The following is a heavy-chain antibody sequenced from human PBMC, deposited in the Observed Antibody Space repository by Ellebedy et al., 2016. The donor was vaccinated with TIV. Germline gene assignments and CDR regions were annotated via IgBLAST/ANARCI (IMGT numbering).Heavy chain of an antibody. J-gene: IGHJ5*02. CDR2: IYYSGST. V-gene: IGHV4-39*07. CDR1: GGSISSSSHY. CDR3: ARDPALPRGRFDT. Sequence: MPSETLSLTCTVSGGSISSSSHYWGWIRQPPGKGLEWIGSIYYSGSTYYNPSLKSRVTISVDTSKNQLSLRLSSVTAADTAVYYCARDPALPRGRFDTWGQGTLVTVSS.